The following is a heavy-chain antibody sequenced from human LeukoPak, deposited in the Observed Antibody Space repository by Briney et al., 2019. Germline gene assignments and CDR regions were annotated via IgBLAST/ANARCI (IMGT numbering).Heavy chain of an antibody. Sequence: GGSLRLSCAASGFTFSSYGMHWVRQAPGKGLEWVAVISYDGSNKYYADSVKGRFTISRDNSTNTLYLQVNSLRAEDTAVYYCARGITMVRGGYYYYYMDVWGKGTTVTISS. D-gene: IGHD3-10*01. J-gene: IGHJ6*03. CDR2: ISYDGSNK. V-gene: IGHV3-30*12. CDR3: ARGITMVRGGYYYYYMDV. CDR1: GFTFSSYG.